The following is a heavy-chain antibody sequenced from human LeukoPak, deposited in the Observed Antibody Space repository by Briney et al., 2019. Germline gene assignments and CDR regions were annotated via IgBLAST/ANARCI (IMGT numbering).Heavy chain of an antibody. V-gene: IGHV4-59*01. CDR1: GGSISHYY. CDR2: ISHSGST. J-gene: IGHJ4*02. Sequence: SETLSITCTVSGGSISHYYWGWIRQPPGKGLEWIGYISHSGSTNYNVSLKSRVSISVDTSKNQFSLQLNSMTTADTAVYYCARGGPSPFDIWGQGTLVTISS. CDR3: ARGGPSPFDI.